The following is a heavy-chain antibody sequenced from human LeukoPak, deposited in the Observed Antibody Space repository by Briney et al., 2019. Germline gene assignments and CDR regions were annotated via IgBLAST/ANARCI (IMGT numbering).Heavy chain of an antibody. V-gene: IGHV3-53*01. CDR3: ARDYYDSSGIPYYYYGMDV. CDR1: GFIVSSNY. Sequence: GGSLRPSCSASGFIVSSNYMGWVRQAPGKGLEWVSVISSGGNTYYADSVKGRFTISRDNSKNTLYLQMNSLRAEDTAVYYCARDYYDSSGIPYYYYGMDVWGQGTTVTVSS. J-gene: IGHJ6*02. CDR2: ISSGGNT. D-gene: IGHD3-22*01.